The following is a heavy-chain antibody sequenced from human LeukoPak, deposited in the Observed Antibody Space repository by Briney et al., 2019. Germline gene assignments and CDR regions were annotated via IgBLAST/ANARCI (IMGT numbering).Heavy chain of an antibody. V-gene: IGHV3-21*01. CDR3: ARVYDVLTGGFDH. CDR1: GFTFRRYD. Sequence: GGSLRLSCASSGFTFRRYDMNWVRQAPGKGLEWVPFISSSMISIHYAGSVQGRFTISRDNARNILYLQMNSLRAEDTAVYYCARVYDVLTGGFDHWGQGALVTVSS. J-gene: IGHJ4*02. D-gene: IGHD3-9*01. CDR2: ISSSMISI.